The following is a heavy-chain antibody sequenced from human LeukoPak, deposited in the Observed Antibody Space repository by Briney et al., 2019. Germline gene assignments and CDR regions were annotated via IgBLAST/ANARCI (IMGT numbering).Heavy chain of an antibody. Sequence: PGGSLRLSCAASGFTFSSYGMHWVRQAPGKGLEWVAFIRYDGSNKYYADSVKGRFTISRDNSKNTLYLQMNSLRAEDTAVYYCAKGSTHPYCSSTSCRGGAEYFQHWGQGTLVTVSS. D-gene: IGHD2-2*01. CDR3: AKGSTHPYCSSTSCRGGAEYFQH. CDR1: GFTFSSYG. CDR2: IRYDGSNK. J-gene: IGHJ1*01. V-gene: IGHV3-30*02.